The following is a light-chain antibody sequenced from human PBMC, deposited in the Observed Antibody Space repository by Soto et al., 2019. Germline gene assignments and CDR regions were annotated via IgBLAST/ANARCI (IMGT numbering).Light chain of an antibody. CDR1: QIVSSY. Sequence: EIVLTHSPATLSLSPGEIATLSFRSSQIVSSYLAWYQQKPCQDPRLLIYDASNRATGIPARLSGSGSGTDFTLTISSLELEDFAVYYCQRRSNWPPVTFGQGTRREIK. J-gene: IGKJ5*01. V-gene: IGKV3-11*01. CDR3: QRRSNWPPVT. CDR2: DAS.